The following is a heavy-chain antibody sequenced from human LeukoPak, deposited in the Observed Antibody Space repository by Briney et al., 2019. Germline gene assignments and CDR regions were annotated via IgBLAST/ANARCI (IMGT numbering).Heavy chain of an antibody. CDR2: IYYSGST. D-gene: IGHD3-10*01. Sequence: SKTLSLTCTVSGGSISSYYWGWIRQPPGKGLEWIGSIYYSGSTYYNPSLKSRVTISVDTSKNQFSLKLSSVTAADTAVYYCARTRYYYNSRSYGAPYYFDYWGQGTLVTVSS. CDR1: GGSISSYY. CDR3: ARTRYYYNSRSYGAPYYFDY. J-gene: IGHJ4*02. V-gene: IGHV4-39*01.